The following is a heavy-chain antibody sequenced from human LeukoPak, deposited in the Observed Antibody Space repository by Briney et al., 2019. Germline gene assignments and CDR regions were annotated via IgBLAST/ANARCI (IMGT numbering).Heavy chain of an antibody. J-gene: IGHJ5*02. CDR2: ISFDGRLR. V-gene: IGHV3-30*04. D-gene: IGHD5-12*01. CDR1: GFPFSTSA. Sequence: GGSLRLSCAASGFPFSTSAMHWVRQAPGKGLEWVAVISFDGRLRYAADSLKGRFTVSRDNSNNTVYLGMNSLRREDTAVYYCSRGWLRTNPLDPWGQGTLVTVSS. CDR3: SRGWLRTNPLDP.